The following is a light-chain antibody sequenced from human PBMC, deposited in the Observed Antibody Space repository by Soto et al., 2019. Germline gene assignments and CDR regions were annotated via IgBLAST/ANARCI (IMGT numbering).Light chain of an antibody. V-gene: IGKV3-15*01. CDR1: LSVSSN. CDR3: QQYNDWPIT. J-gene: IGKJ5*01. CDR2: GAS. Sequence: EIVMTQSPATLSVSPGERATLSCRASLSVSSNLAWYQQKPGQAPRLLIYGASTRAAGIPARFSGSGSGSEFTLTVSSLQSEDFALYYCQQYNDWPITFGQGTRLEIK.